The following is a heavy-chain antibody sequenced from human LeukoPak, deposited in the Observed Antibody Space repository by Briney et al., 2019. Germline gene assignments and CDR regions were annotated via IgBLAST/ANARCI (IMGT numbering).Heavy chain of an antibody. J-gene: IGHJ5*02. CDR2: MYYSGST. CDR3: ARSKAHLSTSWYGTWFDP. V-gene: IGHV4-59*08. Sequence: SETLSLTCTVSGASISNYYWSWIRQPPGKGLEWIGYMYYSGSTKYDPSLKSRVTILVDTTKNQFSLKLSSATAADTAVYYCARSKAHLSTSWYGTWFDPWGQGTLVTVSS. CDR1: GASISNYY. D-gene: IGHD2-2*01.